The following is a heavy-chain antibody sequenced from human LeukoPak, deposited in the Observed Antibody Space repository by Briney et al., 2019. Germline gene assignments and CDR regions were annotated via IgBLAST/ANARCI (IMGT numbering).Heavy chain of an antibody. CDR2: IRYDGSNK. CDR3: ALLPDCSSTSCYSTH. CDR1: GFTISSYG. V-gene: IGHV3-30*02. Sequence: GGSLRLSCAASGFTISSYGMHWVRQAPGKGLEWVAFIRYDGSNKYYADSVKGRFTISRDNSKNTLYLQMNSLRAEDTAVYYCALLPDCSSTSCYSTHWGQGTLVTVSS. D-gene: IGHD2-2*01. J-gene: IGHJ4*02.